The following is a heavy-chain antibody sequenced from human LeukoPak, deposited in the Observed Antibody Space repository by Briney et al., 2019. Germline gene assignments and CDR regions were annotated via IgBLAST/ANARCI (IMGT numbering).Heavy chain of an antibody. CDR2: INHSGST. CDR3: ARDGYGDYVG. D-gene: IGHD4-17*01. CDR1: GGSISSGGYY. Sequence: PSETLSLTCTVSGGSISSGGYYWSWIRQPPGKGLEWIGEINHSGSTNYNPSLKSRVTISVDTSKNQFSLKLSSVTAADTAVYYCARDGYGDYVGWGQGTLVTVSS. V-gene: IGHV4-39*07. J-gene: IGHJ4*02.